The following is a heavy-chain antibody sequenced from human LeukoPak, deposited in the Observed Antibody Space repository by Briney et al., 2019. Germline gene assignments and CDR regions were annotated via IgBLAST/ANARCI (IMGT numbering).Heavy chain of an antibody. CDR1: GGSISSSDSY. CDR2: IYYSGTT. Sequence: SEMLSLTCAVSGGSISSSDSYWGWIRQPPGKGLEWIGNIYYSGTTYYNPSLKSRVTISVDTSKNHFSLKLSSVTAADTAMYYCAPPHSGTVNASTYGVIDYWGQGTLVTVSS. V-gene: IGHV4-39*07. J-gene: IGHJ4*02. D-gene: IGHD2-8*01. CDR3: APPHSGTVNASTYGVIDY.